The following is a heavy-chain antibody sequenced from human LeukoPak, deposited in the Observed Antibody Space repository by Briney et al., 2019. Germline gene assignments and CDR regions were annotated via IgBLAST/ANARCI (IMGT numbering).Heavy chain of an antibody. J-gene: IGHJ4*02. D-gene: IGHD3-10*01. CDR2: IKNKADGGTT. CDR3: TTSGTPFQY. CDR1: GLTFSNYA. Sequence: GGSLRLSCAASGLTFSNYAMNWVRQAPGKGLEWVGRIKNKADGGTTDYAAPVRGRFIISRDDSKNRLYLQMNSLKTEDTAVYYCTTSGTPFQYWGQGTLVTVSS. V-gene: IGHV3-15*01.